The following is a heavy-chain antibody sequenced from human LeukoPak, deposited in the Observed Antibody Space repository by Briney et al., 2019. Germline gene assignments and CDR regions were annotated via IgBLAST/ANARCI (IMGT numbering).Heavy chain of an antibody. CDR3: SRGDSSGPDYYYYMDV. V-gene: IGHV3-48*03. CDR2: LSSSCSHI. Sequence: PGGSLRLSCAASGFTFRRYEMNWVPQAPGKGLECVSYLSSSCSHIFYTESLKGRFTISRDNGKNSLYLQMDSLRDEDTGVYYCSRGDSSGPDYYYYMDVWGKGTTVTIS. CDR1: GFTFRRYE. D-gene: IGHD6-19*01. J-gene: IGHJ6*03.